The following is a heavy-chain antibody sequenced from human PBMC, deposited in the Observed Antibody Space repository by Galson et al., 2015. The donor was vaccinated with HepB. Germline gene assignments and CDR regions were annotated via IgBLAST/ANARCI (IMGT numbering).Heavy chain of an antibody. Sequence: ETLSLTCTVSGGSMSGYYCSWIRQPAVKGLEWIGRIFSSGTTSYNPSLKSRVAMSIDTSKNQFSLTLSSVTAADTAVYYCARGGSGRYFDLWGRGTLVTASS. CDR3: ARGGSGRYFDL. J-gene: IGHJ2*01. CDR1: GGSMSGYY. D-gene: IGHD3-16*01. V-gene: IGHV4-4*07. CDR2: IFSSGTT.